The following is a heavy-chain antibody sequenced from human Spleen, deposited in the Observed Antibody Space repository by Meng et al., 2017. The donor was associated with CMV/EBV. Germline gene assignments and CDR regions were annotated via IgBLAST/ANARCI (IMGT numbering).Heavy chain of an antibody. Sequence: SETLSLTCSVSGGSISSKSYYWGWLRQPPGKGLEWIGSIYYNGTTYYSPSLKSRVTMSIDTSKNHFSLRLNSVTAADTAVYYCARDHRSWQQLVVKYFYYGMDVWGQGTTVTVSS. V-gene: IGHV4-39*07. CDR1: GGSISSKSYY. D-gene: IGHD6-13*01. CDR2: IYYNGTT. J-gene: IGHJ6*02. CDR3: ARDHRSWQQLVVKYFYYGMDV.